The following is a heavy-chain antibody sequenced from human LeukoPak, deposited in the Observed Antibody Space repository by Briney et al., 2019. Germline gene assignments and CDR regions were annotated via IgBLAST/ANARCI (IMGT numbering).Heavy chain of an antibody. V-gene: IGHV4-59*08. J-gene: IGHJ4*02. Sequence: SETLSLTCTVSGGSISSSYWSWIRQPPGKGLEWIASIYDSETTKYNPSLRSRATISPHTSKNQFSLKLSSVTAADTAVYYCARQAYSSGWYTAAYWGQGTLVTVSS. D-gene: IGHD6-19*01. CDR1: GGSISSSY. CDR2: IYDSETT. CDR3: ARQAYSSGWYTAAY.